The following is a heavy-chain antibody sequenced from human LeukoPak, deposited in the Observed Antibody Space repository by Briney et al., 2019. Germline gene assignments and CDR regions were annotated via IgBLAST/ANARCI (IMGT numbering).Heavy chain of an antibody. Sequence: GGSLRLSCAASGFTFDNYAMHWVRHAPGKGLVWVSGISWYGGRIGYADSVKGRLTISRNKANNSLYLQMNNLRAEDTAFYYCAKGSGYSSDWEPFDFESWGQGTLVTVSS. CDR2: ISWYGGRI. CDR1: GFTFDNYA. V-gene: IGHV3-9*01. D-gene: IGHD5-18*01. J-gene: IGHJ4*02. CDR3: AKGSGYSSDWEPFDFES.